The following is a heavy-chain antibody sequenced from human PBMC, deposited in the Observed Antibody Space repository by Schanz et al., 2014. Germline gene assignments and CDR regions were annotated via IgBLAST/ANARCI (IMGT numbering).Heavy chain of an antibody. V-gene: IGHV1-46*01. CDR3: ARGGAGWSGSSNYAMDV. J-gene: IGHJ6*02. CDR2: INPSGVST. Sequence: QVHLVQSGAEVKKPGASVKVSCKASGYIFTSYSMHWVRQAPGQGLEWLGIINPSGVSTSSAQEFQGRVTMTRDTSTSTLQMDLRSLRSDDTAVYFCARGGAGWSGSSNYAMDVWGQGTTVTVSS. CDR1: GYIFTSYS. D-gene: IGHD3-3*01.